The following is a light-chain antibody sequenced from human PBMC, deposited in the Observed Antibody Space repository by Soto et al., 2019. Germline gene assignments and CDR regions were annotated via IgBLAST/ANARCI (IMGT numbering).Light chain of an antibody. Sequence: QSVLTQPASVSGSPGQSITISCTGTSSDVGGYNYVSGYQQHPGKAPKLMIYDVSNRPSGVSNRFSGSKSGNTASLTISGLQAEDEADYYCSSYTSSSTLVFGTGTQLTVL. CDR2: DVS. V-gene: IGLV2-14*01. CDR3: SSYTSSSTLV. CDR1: SSDVGGYNY. J-gene: IGLJ1*01.